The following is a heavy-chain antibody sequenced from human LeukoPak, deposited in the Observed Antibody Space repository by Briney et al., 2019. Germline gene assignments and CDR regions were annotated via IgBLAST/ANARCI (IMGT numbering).Heavy chain of an antibody. CDR2: ISSSGNKI. J-gene: IGHJ5*02. Sequence: GGSLRLSCVGSGFTFSDYYMTWIRQAPGGGLEWLSCISSSGNKINSAESVKDRFTISRDNAKYSLSLEMSSLRAEDTAVYYCARGAYCRTISCYGVLNWFDTWGQGTLVTVSS. CDR1: GFTFSDYY. V-gene: IGHV3-11*04. D-gene: IGHD2-2*01. CDR3: ARGAYCRTISCYGVLNWFDT.